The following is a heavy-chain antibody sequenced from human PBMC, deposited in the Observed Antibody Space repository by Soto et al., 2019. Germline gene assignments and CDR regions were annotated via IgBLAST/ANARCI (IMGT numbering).Heavy chain of an antibody. CDR1: GFTFSSYA. CDR3: ARDGWGAATTTLSDY. V-gene: IGHV3-23*01. D-gene: IGHD1-26*01. J-gene: IGHJ4*02. CDR2: ISGSGGST. Sequence: GGSLRLSCAASGFTFSSYAMSWVRQAPGKGLEWVSAISGSGGSTYYADSVKGRFTISRDNSKNTLYLQMNSLRAEDTAVYYCARDGWGAATTTLSDYWGQGTLVTVSS.